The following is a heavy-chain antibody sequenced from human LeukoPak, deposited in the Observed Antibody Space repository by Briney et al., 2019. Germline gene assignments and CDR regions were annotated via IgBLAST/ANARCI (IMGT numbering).Heavy chain of an antibody. J-gene: IGHJ4*02. Sequence: PGGSLRLSCAASGFTFSSYGMDWVRQAQGKGLEWVAVIWYDGNNKYYGDSVKGRFSISRDNSKNTVYLQMNSLRDEDTAVYYCARGRSLHILDYWGQGTLVTISS. D-gene: IGHD2-21*01. CDR3: ARGRSLHILDY. CDR2: IWYDGNNK. CDR1: GFTFSSYG. V-gene: IGHV3-33*01.